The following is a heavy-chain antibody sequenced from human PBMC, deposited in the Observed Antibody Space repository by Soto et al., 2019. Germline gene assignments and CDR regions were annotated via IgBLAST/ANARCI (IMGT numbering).Heavy chain of an antibody. CDR3: ARDIRYDVDY. CDR1: GYTFTNYG. J-gene: IGHJ4*02. Sequence: QVHLVQSGSEVKNPGASVKVSCKASGYTFTNYGISWVRQAPGQGLEWVGWINAENGHTNYAQKFQGRATITADTSTATGYMDLRSLRSDDTAVYYCARDIRYDVDYWGQGTLVTVSS. CDR2: INAENGHT. D-gene: IGHD3-16*02. V-gene: IGHV1-18*01.